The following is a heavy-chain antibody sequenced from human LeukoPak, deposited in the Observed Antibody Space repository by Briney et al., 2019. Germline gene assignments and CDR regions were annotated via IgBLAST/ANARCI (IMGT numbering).Heavy chain of an antibody. CDR2: MYYSGST. Sequence: SETLSLTCTVSGGSISSSRYYWGWIRQPPGKGLEWIGSMYYSGSTYYNPSLKSRVTISVDTSKNQFSLKLSSVTAADTAVYYCARPSITMVVVPFDYWGQGTLVTVSS. CDR1: GGSISSSRYY. J-gene: IGHJ4*02. D-gene: IGHD3-22*01. CDR3: ARPSITMVVVPFDY. V-gene: IGHV4-39*01.